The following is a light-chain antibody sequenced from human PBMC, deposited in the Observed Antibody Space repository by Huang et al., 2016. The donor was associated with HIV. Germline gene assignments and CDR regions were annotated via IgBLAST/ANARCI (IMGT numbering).Light chain of an antibody. J-gene: IGKJ1*01. CDR3: QQYNTSPRT. CDR1: LSVFKN. CDR2: GAS. Sequence: ENLMTQSPSTLSVSPGESATLSCRASLSVFKNLAWYQQKPGQAPKLLIDGASTRAAGIPARFSGSGSGTDFTLTISSLQSEDFAVYYCQQYNTSPRTFDQGTKVEV. V-gene: IGKV3-15*01.